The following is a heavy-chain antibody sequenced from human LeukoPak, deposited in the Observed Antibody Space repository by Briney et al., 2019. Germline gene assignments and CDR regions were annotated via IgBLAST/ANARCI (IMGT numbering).Heavy chain of an antibody. Sequence: ASVKVSCKASGYTFTSYDINWVRQATGQGLEWMGWMNPNSGNTGYAQKFQGRVTMTRNTSISTAYMELSSLRSEDTVVYYCARSPRGDYYYYMDVWGKGTTVTVSS. CDR2: MNPNSGNT. CDR3: ARSPRGDYYYYMDV. V-gene: IGHV1-8*01. CDR1: GYTFTSYD. J-gene: IGHJ6*03.